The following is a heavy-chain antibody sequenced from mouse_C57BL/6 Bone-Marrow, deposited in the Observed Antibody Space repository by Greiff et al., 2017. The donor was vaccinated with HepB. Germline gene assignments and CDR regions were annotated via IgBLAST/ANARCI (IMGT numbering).Heavy chain of an antibody. J-gene: IGHJ2*01. CDR2: INPGSGGT. CDR1: GYSFTNYL. CDR3: ARSLYYYGSSYGH. Sequence: QVQLQQSGAELVRPGTSVKESCKASGYSFTNYLIEWVKQRPGQGLEWIGVINPGSGGTNYNEKFKGKATLTADKSSSTAYMQLSSLTSEDSAVYFCARSLYYYGSSYGHWAQGTTLSVSS. V-gene: IGHV1-54*01. D-gene: IGHD1-1*01.